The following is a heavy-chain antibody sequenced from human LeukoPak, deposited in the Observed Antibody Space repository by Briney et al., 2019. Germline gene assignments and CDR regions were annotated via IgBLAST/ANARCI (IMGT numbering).Heavy chain of an antibody. CDR1: GLSFSGYY. J-gene: IGHJ4*02. D-gene: IGHD3-10*01. CDR3: ARGRFLSLWFGESLFDY. Sequence: SETLCLTCAVYGLSFSGYYLSWIRQPPGKGLEWIGEINHSGSTNYKPSLKSGVTISVDTSKNQFSLKLRSVTAADTAVYYCARGRFLSLWFGESLFDYWGQGTLVTVSS. CDR2: INHSGST. V-gene: IGHV4-34*01.